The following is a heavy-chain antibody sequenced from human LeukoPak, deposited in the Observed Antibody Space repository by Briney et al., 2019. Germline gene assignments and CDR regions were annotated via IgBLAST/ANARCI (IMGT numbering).Heavy chain of an antibody. D-gene: IGHD1-26*01. Sequence: GESLKISCRSSGYTFTNNWIGWVRQMPGKGLEWMGIVYPGDSDTRYSPSFQGQVTISADRSTSTAYLQWSSLKASDTAIYYCARRDRDTVGATTDDYWGQGTLVTVSS. CDR1: GYTFTNNW. V-gene: IGHV5-51*01. CDR2: VYPGDSDT. J-gene: IGHJ4*02. CDR3: ARRDRDTVGATTDDY.